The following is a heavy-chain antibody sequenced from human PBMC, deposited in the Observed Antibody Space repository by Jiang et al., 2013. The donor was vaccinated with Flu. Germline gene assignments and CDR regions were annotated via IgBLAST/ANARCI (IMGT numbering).Heavy chain of an antibody. CDR1: GFSLSTPGMC. V-gene: IGHV2-70*01. CDR2: IGWDDAK. J-gene: IGHJ3*02. Sequence: KPTQTLTLTCTFSGFSLSTPGMCVSWIRQPPGKALEWLAFIGWDDAKYYSTSLKPRLTISKDTSKSQVVLTMTNMDPVDTATYYCARIIDSDGYYYSDAFDIWGQGTMVTIS. CDR3: ARIIDSDGYYYSDAFDI. D-gene: IGHD3-22*01.